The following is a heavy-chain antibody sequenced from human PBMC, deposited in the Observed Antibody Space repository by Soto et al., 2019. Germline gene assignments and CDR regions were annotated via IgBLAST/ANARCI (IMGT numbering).Heavy chain of an antibody. CDR3: AGSGYYNNSGMDV. CDR2: IYHSVST. V-gene: IGHV4-30-2*01. Sequence: QLQLQESGSGLVKPSQTLSLTCAVSGGSISSGGYSWSWIRQPPGKGLEWIGYIYHSVSTYYNPSLKSRVAISVDRSKNQFSLTLSSVTAADTAGYYCAGSGYYNNSGMDVWGQGTTVTVSS. D-gene: IGHD3-22*01. CDR1: GGSISSGGYS. J-gene: IGHJ6*02.